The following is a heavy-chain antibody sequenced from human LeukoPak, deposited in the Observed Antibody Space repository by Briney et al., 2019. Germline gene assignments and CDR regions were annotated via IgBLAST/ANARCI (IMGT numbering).Heavy chain of an antibody. D-gene: IGHD3-10*01. J-gene: IGHJ5*02. V-gene: IGHV1-2*02. CDR1: GYTFTGYY. CDR3: ARDGHTLLWFGELLGNWFDP. Sequence: ASVKVSCKASGYTFTGYYMHWVRQAPGQELEWMGWINPNSGGTNYAQKFQGRVTMTRDTSISTAYMELSRLRSDDTAVYYCARDGHTLLWFGELLGNWFDPWGQGTLVTVSS. CDR2: INPNSGGT.